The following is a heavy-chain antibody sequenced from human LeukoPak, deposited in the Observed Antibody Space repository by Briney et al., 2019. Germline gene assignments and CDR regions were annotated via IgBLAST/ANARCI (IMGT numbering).Heavy chain of an antibody. CDR1: GLTFSGYA. D-gene: IGHD3-16*02. CDR2: IYYGGSNK. J-gene: IGHJ6*02. V-gene: IGHV3-30-3*01. CDR3: AREVIGGSREPNYYYCYGMDV. Sequence: GRSLRLSCAASGLTFSGYAMRWVRQAPGKGLEWVAVIYYGGSNKYYADSVKGRFTIHRDNSKHTLYLQMNSVRAEDTAVYYCAREVIGGSREPNYYYCYGMDVWGQGTTVTGSS.